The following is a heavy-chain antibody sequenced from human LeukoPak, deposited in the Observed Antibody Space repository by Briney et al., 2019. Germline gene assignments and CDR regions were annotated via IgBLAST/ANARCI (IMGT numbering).Heavy chain of an antibody. CDR2: MYYSGST. D-gene: IGHD3-22*01. CDR3: ARPYYYDSRIDP. CDR1: GGSISSGDYY. V-gene: IGHV4-30-4*01. Sequence: SQTLSPTCTVAGGSISSGDYYWSWIRQPPGKGLEWIAYMYYSGSTYYNPSLKSRVTMSADTSKNQLSLKLSSVTAADTAVYYCARPYYYDSRIDPWGQGILVTVSS. J-gene: IGHJ5*02.